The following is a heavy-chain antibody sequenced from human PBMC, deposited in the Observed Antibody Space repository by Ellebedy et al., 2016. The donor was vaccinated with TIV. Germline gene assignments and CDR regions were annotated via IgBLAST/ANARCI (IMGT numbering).Heavy chain of an antibody. D-gene: IGHD7-27*01. J-gene: IGHJ6*02. V-gene: IGHV1-2*02. CDR3: ARDPPWADMDA. CDR1: GYTFTGYY. CDR2: INPNSGDT. Sequence: AASVKVSCKASGYTFTGYYMHWVRQAPGQGLEWMGWINPNSGDTNYAQKFQGRVTMTWDTSISTAYMELSRLRSDDTAVYYCARDPPWADMDAWGQGTTVTVSS.